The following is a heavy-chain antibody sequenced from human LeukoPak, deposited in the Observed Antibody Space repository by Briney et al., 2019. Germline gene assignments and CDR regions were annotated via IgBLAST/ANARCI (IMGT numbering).Heavy chain of an antibody. D-gene: IGHD6-6*01. Sequence: PGGSLRLSCAASGFSFSSYSMIWVRQAPGKGLEWVSCIGGSSRTIDYADSVKGRFTISRDNGKNSLFLHMNRLRAEDTAVYYCARKTTTSSGDSGGQGTLVTVSS. J-gene: IGHJ4*02. CDR1: GFSFSSYS. V-gene: IGHV3-48*01. CDR2: IGGSSRTI. CDR3: ARKTTTSSGDS.